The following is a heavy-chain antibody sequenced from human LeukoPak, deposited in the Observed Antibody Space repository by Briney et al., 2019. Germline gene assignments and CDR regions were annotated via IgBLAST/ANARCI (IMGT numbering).Heavy chain of an antibody. Sequence: ASVKASCKASGYTFTSYGISWVRQAPGQGLEWMGRIIPILNIADNAQKFQGRMTITADKSTSTAYMELSSLRSEDTAVYYCARDLSAVAGTGYFDLWGRGTLVTVSS. D-gene: IGHD6-19*01. J-gene: IGHJ2*01. CDR3: ARDLSAVAGTGYFDL. CDR1: GYTFTSYG. V-gene: IGHV1-69*04. CDR2: IIPILNIA.